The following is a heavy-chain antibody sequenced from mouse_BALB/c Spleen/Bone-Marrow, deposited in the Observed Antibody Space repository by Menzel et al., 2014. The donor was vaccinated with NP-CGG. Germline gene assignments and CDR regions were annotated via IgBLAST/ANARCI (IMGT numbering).Heavy chain of an antibody. J-gene: IGHJ4*01. D-gene: IGHD2-10*01. CDR3: TRRSLLSDYYSMDY. CDR2: INPSNGGT. V-gene: IGHV1S81*02. CDR1: GYTFTSYY. Sequence: QVQLQQSGAELVKPGASVKLSCKASGYTFTSYYLYWAKQRPGQGLEWIGEINPSNGGTNFNERFKSKASLTVDKSSSTAYMQLNSLTSEDSAVYYCTRRSLLSDYYSMDYWGQGTSVTVSS.